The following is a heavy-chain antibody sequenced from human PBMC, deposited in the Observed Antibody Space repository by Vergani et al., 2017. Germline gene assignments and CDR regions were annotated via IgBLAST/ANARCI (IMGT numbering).Heavy chain of an antibody. V-gene: IGHV4-59*01. CDR1: GGSISSYY. D-gene: IGHD3-3*01. Sequence: QVQLQESGPGLVKPSETLSLTCTVSGGSISSYYWSWIRQPPGKGLEWIGYIYYSGITNYNPSLKSRVTISVDTSKNQFSLKLSSVTAADTAVYYCARTTIFGVLRWFDPWGQGTLVTVSS. CDR2: IYYSGIT. J-gene: IGHJ5*02. CDR3: ARTTIFGVLRWFDP.